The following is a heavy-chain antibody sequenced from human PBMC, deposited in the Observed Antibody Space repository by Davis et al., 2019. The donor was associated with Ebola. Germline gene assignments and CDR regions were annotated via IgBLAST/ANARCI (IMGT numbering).Heavy chain of an antibody. Sequence: AASVKVSCKASGYTFTGNYIQWVRQAPGQGLEWMGRINPNSGGTNYAQKFQGRVTMTRDTSISTAYMELSRLRSDDTAVYYCARVSSSWYEGWFDPWGQGTLVTVSS. J-gene: IGHJ5*02. D-gene: IGHD6-13*01. CDR2: INPNSGGT. CDR1: GYTFTGNY. V-gene: IGHV1-2*06. CDR3: ARVSSSWYEGWFDP.